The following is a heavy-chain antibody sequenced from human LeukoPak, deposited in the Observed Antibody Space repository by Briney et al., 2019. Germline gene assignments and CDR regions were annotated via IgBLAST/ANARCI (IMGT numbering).Heavy chain of an antibody. V-gene: IGHV3-66*01. D-gene: IGHD1-20*01. CDR2: IYSGGST. CDR1: GFTVSSNY. J-gene: IGHJ5*02. Sequence: GGSLRLSCAASGFTVSSNYMSWVRQAPGKGLEWVSVIYSGGSTYYADSVKGRFTISRDNSKNTLYLQMNSLRAEDTAVYYCVYVAYNWNPGSAWGQGTLVTVSS. CDR3: VYVAYNWNPGSA.